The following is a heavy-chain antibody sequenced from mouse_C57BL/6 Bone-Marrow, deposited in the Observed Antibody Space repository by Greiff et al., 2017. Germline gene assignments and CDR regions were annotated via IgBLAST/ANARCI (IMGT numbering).Heavy chain of an antibody. D-gene: IGHD1-1*01. CDR1: GYTFTNYW. CDR2: IYPGGGYT. V-gene: IGHV1-63*01. J-gene: IGHJ1*03. CDR3: AREYYGSSSYWYFDV. Sequence: VQLQQSGAELVRPGTSVKMSCKASGYTFTNYWIGWAKQRPGHGLEWIGDIYPGGGYTNYNEKFKGKATLTADKSSSTAYMQFSSLTSEDSAIYYCAREYYGSSSYWYFDVWGTGTTVTVSS.